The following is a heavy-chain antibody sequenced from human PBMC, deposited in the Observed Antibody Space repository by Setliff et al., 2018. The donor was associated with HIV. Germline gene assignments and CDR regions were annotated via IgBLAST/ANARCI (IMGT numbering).Heavy chain of an antibody. V-gene: IGHV4-4*09. CDR1: GGSIMSYC. CDR3: ARGLSFYDPGGFDS. J-gene: IGHJ4*02. D-gene: IGHD3-22*01. Sequence: PSETLSLTCTVSGGSIMSYCWNWIRQPPGKGLEWIGHIFASGSTKYNPSLQSRATISIDTSKNQFSLKLRSVTAADTAVYYCARGLSFYDPGGFDSWGQGTLVTVSS. CDR2: IFASGST.